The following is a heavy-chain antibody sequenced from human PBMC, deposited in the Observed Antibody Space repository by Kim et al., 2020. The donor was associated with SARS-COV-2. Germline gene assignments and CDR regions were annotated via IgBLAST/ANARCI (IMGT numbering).Heavy chain of an antibody. Sequence: PSLKSRVTISVDTSKNQFSLKLSSVTAADTAVYYCAYYYYGSGGVGYFDYWGQGTLVTVSS. V-gene: IGHV4-31*02. CDR3: AYYYYGSGGVGYFDY. J-gene: IGHJ4*02. D-gene: IGHD3-10*01.